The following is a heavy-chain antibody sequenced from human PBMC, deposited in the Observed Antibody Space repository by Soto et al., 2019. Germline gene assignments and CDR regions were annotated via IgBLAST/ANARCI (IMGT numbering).Heavy chain of an antibody. Sequence: EVQLVESGGGLVQPGGSLRLSCAASGFTFSSYSMNWVRQAPGKGLEWVSYISSSSSTIYYADSVKGRFTISRDNAKNSLYLQMNSLRAEDTAVYYCVRGPGGDYAPFDYWGQGTLVTVSS. CDR2: ISSSSSTI. CDR3: VRGPGGDYAPFDY. D-gene: IGHD4-17*01. V-gene: IGHV3-48*01. CDR1: GFTFSSYS. J-gene: IGHJ4*02.